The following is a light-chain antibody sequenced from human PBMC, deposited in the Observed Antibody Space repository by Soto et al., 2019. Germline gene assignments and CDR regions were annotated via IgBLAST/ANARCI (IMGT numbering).Light chain of an antibody. V-gene: IGKV1-5*03. CDR1: QSISSW. CDR2: KAS. J-gene: IGKJ2*01. Sequence: DIQMTQSPSTLSASVGDRVTITCRASQSISSWLAWYQQKPGKAPKLLIYKASSLESGGPSRFSGSGSGTDFTLTLSGLQPDDFASYYCQRYNSYSRNTFGQGTKLEIK. CDR3: QRYNSYSRNT.